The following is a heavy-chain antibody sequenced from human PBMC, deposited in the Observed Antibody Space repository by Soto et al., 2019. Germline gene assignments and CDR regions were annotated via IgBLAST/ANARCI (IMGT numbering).Heavy chain of an antibody. CDR1: GYLFGSYC. V-gene: IGHV5-51*01. D-gene: IGHD3-3*01. Sequence: PGEALKISCMGSGYLFGSYCIDWVRQMPGKGLVWVGTIYLTDSDTKYSPYFKGQVTIPADKSISTAYLQWNSLQASSSATSYCGRQITITGCCGMDVWGQGTTVTVSS. J-gene: IGHJ6*02. CDR3: GRQITITGCCGMDV. CDR2: IYLTDSDT.